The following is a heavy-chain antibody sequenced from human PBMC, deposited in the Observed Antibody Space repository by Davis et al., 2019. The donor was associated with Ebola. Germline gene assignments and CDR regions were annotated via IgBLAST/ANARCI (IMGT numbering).Heavy chain of an antibody. D-gene: IGHD4-23*01. CDR2: ISSSASYK. CDR3: AQQLGDYGGNALRY. CDR1: GFTFSAYY. Sequence: PGGSLRPSCAASGFTFSAYYTSWIRQAPGKGPEWVSSISSSASYKNYADSVKGRFTISRDDAKKSLYLQMDSLRAEDTAVYYCAQQLGDYGGNALRYWGQGTLVTVSS. V-gene: IGHV3-11*06. J-gene: IGHJ4*02.